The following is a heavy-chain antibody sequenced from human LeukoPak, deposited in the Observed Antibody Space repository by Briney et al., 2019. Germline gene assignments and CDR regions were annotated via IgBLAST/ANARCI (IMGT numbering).Heavy chain of an antibody. CDR3: AKAMYYYDSSGYYFDY. Sequence: GGSLRLSCAASGFTFSSYAMSWVCQAPGKGLEWVSAISGSGGSTYYADSVKGRFTISRDNSKNTLYLQMNSLRAEDTAVYYCAKAMYYYDSSGYYFDYWGQGTLVTVSS. J-gene: IGHJ4*02. CDR2: ISGSGGST. D-gene: IGHD3-22*01. CDR1: GFTFSSYA. V-gene: IGHV3-23*01.